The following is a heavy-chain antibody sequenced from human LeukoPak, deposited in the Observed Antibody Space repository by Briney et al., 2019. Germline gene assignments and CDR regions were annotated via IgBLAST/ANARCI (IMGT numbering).Heavy chain of an antibody. Sequence: GGSLRLSCAASGFTFSSYAMSWVRQAPGKGLEWVSAISGSGGSTYYADSVKGRFTISRDNSKNTLYLQMNSLRAEDTAVYYCARQVLRYFDWLLDPFDYWGQGTLVTVSS. J-gene: IGHJ4*02. CDR1: GFTFSSYA. CDR2: ISGSGGST. CDR3: ARQVLRYFDWLLDPFDY. D-gene: IGHD3-9*01. V-gene: IGHV3-23*01.